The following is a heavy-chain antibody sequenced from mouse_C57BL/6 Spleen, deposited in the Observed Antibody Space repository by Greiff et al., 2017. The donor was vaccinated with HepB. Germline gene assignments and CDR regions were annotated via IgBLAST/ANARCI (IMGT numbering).Heavy chain of an antibody. CDR1: GFTFSDYG. CDR3: ARDGNYAFAY. Sequence: EVNVVESGGGLVKPGGSLKLSCAASGFTFSDYGMHWVRQAPEKGLEWVAYISSGSSTIYYADTVKGRFTISRDNAKNTLFLQMTSLRSEDTAMYYCARDGNYAFAYWGQGTLVTVSA. J-gene: IGHJ3*01. V-gene: IGHV5-17*01. D-gene: IGHD2-1*01. CDR2: ISSGSSTI.